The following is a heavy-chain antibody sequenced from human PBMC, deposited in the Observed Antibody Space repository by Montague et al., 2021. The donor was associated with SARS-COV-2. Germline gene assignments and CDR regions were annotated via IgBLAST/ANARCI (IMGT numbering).Heavy chain of an antibody. J-gene: IGHJ6*02. D-gene: IGHD3-9*01. CDR2: IYYSGST. Sequence: SETLSLTCSVSGGSISSYYWSWIRQPPGKGLEWIGNIYYSGSTNYNPSLKSRVTISVDTSKNQFSLKLSSVTAADTAVYYCARHKSFDWLLMQKGGYYCMDVWGQGTTVTASS. CDR1: GGSISSYY. V-gene: IGHV4-59*08. CDR3: ARHKSFDWLLMQKGGYYCMDV.